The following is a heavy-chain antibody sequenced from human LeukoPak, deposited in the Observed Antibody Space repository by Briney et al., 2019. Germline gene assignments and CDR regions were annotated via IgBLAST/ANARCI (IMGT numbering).Heavy chain of an antibody. V-gene: IGHV3-23*01. CDR2: IDKNDATT. CDR3: AKYNGQLLEQWYFDY. D-gene: IGHD6-13*01. J-gene: IGHJ4*02. Sequence: PGGSLRLSCAASGFTFSNYAMSWVRQALGKGLEWVSSIDKNDATTNYADSVRGRFTISRDNSKNTLHLQMSSLRAEDTAVYYCAKYNGQLLEQWYFDYWGQGTLVTVSS. CDR1: GFTFSNYA.